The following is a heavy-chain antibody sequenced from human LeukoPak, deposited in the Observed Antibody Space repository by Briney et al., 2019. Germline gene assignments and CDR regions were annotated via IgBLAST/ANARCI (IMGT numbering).Heavy chain of an antibody. J-gene: IGHJ4*02. CDR1: GGTFSSYA. D-gene: IGHD3-9*01. Sequence: ASVKVSCKASGGTFSSYAMSWVRQAPGKGLEWVSAITGSGGNTYYADSVKGRFTISRDNSKNTLYLQMNSLRAEDTAVYYCAKWGDFDVLTGYYVPDFWGQGTLVTVSS. CDR2: ITGSGGNT. CDR3: AKWGDFDVLTGYYVPDF. V-gene: IGHV3-23*01.